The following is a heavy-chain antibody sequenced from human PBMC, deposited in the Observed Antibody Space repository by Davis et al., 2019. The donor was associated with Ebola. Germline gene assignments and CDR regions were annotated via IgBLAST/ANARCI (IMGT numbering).Heavy chain of an antibody. D-gene: IGHD2-15*01. J-gene: IGHJ4*02. V-gene: IGHV4-30-4*08. CDR1: GDSISSGDYY. CDR3: ARWVPWNGSRGLYFDT. CDR2: ISESGTT. Sequence: PSETLSLTCNVSGDSISSGDYYWTWIRQHPGKGLEWIGYISESGTTYYNPSLKSRPTISVDTFNNQFSLKLTSMTAADTAFYYCARWVPWNGSRGLYFDTWGQGTLVTVSS.